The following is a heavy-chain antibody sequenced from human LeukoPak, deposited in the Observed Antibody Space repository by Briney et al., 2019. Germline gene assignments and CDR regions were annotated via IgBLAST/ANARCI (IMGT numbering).Heavy chain of an antibody. CDR2: LSASGDNT. CDR3: AKSSTGWRGWDYFHS. V-gene: IGHV3-23*01. CDR1: GFTFSTYA. D-gene: IGHD6-19*01. Sequence: GGSLRLSCAASGFTFSTYAMNWVRQAPGKGLEYVSGLSASGDNTYYADTVTGRFTISRDNSKNTLYLQMNTLRDEDTALYYCAKSSTGWRGWDYFHSWGQGTLVTVSS. J-gene: IGHJ4*02.